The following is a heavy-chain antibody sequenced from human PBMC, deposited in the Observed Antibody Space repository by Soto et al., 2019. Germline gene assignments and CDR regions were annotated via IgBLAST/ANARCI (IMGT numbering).Heavy chain of an antibody. CDR2: FDPEDGET. CDR1: GYTLTELS. V-gene: IGHV1-24*01. Sequence: GASVKVSCKVSGYTLTELSMHWVRQAPGKGLEWMGGFDPEDGETIYAQKFQGRVTMTEDTSTDTAYMELSSLRSEDTAVYYCATDLPGIVRANWPYDSFDIWGQGTMVTVSS. J-gene: IGHJ3*02. CDR3: ATDLPGIVRANWPYDSFDI. D-gene: IGHD1-26*01.